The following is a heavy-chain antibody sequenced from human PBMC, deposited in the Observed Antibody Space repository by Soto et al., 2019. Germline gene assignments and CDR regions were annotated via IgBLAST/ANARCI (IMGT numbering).Heavy chain of an antibody. D-gene: IGHD6-25*01. CDR2: INHSGST. V-gene: IGHV4-34*01. CDR3: ARGRGAATGH. Sequence: SETLSLTCAVYGGSFSGYYWSWIRQPPGKGLEWIGEINHSGSTNYNPSLKSRVTISVDTSKNQFSLKLSSVTAADTAVYYCARGRGAATGHWGQGTLVTVSS. CDR1: GGSFSGYY. J-gene: IGHJ4*02.